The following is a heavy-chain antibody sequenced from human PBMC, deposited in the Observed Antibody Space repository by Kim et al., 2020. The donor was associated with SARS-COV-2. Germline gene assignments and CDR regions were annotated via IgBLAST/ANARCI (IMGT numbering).Heavy chain of an antibody. V-gene: IGHV4-34*01. CDR2: INHSGST. CDR1: GGSFSGYY. CDR3: ARIRYYYDSSGYLDYYYGMDV. D-gene: IGHD3-22*01. Sequence: SETLSLTCAVYGGSFSGYYWSWIRQPPGKGLEWIGEINHSGSTNYNPSLKSRVTISVDTSKNQFSLKLSSVTAADTAVYYCARIRYYYDSSGYLDYYYGMDVWGQGTTVTVSS. J-gene: IGHJ6*02.